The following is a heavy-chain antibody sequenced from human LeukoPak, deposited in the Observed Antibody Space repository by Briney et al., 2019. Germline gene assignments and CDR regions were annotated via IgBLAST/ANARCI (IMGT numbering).Heavy chain of an antibody. CDR2: ISYDGSNK. CDR1: GFTFSSYG. D-gene: IGHD6-19*01. J-gene: IGHJ6*04. Sequence: PGRSLRLSCAASGFTFSSYGMHWVRQAPGKGLEWVAVISYDGSNKYYADSVKGRFTISRDNSKNTLYLQMNSLRAEDTAVYYCAKEAGLSSGWRYYYYGMDVWGKGTTVTVS. CDR3: AKEAGLSSGWRYYYYGMDV. V-gene: IGHV3-30*18.